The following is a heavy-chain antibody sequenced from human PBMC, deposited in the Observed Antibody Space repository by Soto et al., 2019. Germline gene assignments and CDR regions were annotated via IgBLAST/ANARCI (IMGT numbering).Heavy chain of an antibody. CDR1: GYSFTSYW. V-gene: IGHV5-51*01. CDR2: IYPGDSDT. CDR3: VRSYISSPVTLYGMYV. Sequence: PGESLKISCKGSGYSFTSYWIGWVRQMPGKGLEWMGIIYPGDSDTRYSPSFQGQVTISADKSISTAYLQWSSLKASDTAMYYCVRSYISSPVTLYGMYVWGQGTTVSASS. D-gene: IGHD6-6*01. J-gene: IGHJ6*02.